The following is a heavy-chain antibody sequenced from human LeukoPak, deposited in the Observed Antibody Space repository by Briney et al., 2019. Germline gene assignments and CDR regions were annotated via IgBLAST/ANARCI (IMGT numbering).Heavy chain of an antibody. CDR1: GGSISSYY. CDR2: IYTSGST. D-gene: IGHD6-13*01. J-gene: IGHJ3*02. Sequence: KPSGTLSLTCTVSGGSISSYYWSWIRQPAGKGLEWIGRIYTSGSTNYNPSLKSRVTMSVDTSKNQFSLKLSSVTAADTAVYYCARVRAIAAAGNYVDAFDIWGQGTMVTVSS. V-gene: IGHV4-4*07. CDR3: ARVRAIAAAGNYVDAFDI.